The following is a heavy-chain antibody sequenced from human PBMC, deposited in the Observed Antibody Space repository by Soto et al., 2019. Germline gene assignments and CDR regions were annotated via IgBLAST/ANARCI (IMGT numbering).Heavy chain of an antibody. J-gene: IGHJ4*02. D-gene: IGHD5-12*01. CDR2: ISGSGGST. CDR3: AKEPPHSGYDGYFDY. Sequence: PGGSLRLSCSASGFTFSSYAMSWVRQAPGKGLEWVSAISGSGGSTYYAASVKGRFTISRDNSKNTLYLQMNSLRAEDTAVYYSAKEPPHSGYDGYFDYWGQGTLVTVSS. V-gene: IGHV3-23*01. CDR1: GFTFSSYA.